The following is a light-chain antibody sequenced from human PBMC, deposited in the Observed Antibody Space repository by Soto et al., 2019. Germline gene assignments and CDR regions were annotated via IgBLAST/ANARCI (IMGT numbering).Light chain of an antibody. V-gene: IGKV1-39*01. Sequence: DIQMTQSPSSLYASVGDRVTITCRAGQYIGRYLNWYQQKPGKPPKLLIYAASSLQSGVPSRFSGSGSEIDFTLTISSLQPEDFATYYCQQTYSIPWTFGLGTKVDI. CDR1: QYIGRY. CDR2: AAS. CDR3: QQTYSIPWT. J-gene: IGKJ1*01.